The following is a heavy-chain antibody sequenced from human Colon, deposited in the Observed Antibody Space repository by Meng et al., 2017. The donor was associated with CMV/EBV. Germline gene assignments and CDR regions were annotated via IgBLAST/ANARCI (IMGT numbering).Heavy chain of an antibody. CDR2: ISPYRGQT. D-gene: IGHD3-3*01. CDR3: ARDRFLEWLPLDS. V-gene: IGHV1-2*02. Sequence: ASVKVSCKASGYTFTGYYMHWVRRAPGHGLEWMGWISPYRGQTEYAQKFQDRVTLTTDTSTATAYMELRNLRSDDTAVYYCARDRFLEWLPLDSWGQGSLVTVSS. J-gene: IGHJ4*02. CDR1: GYTFTGYY.